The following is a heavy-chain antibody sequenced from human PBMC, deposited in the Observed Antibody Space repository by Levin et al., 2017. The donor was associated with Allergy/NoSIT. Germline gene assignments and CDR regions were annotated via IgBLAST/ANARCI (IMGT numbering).Heavy chain of an antibody. CDR2: IKEDGREV. CDR1: GFTFSSSW. Sequence: GGSLRLSCAASGFTFSSSWITWVRQAPGKGLEWVANIKEDGREVYYVDSLKGRFTISRDNAKNSLYLQINSLMAEDTAVYYCARSLYRSAWHKRHDAFDIWGQGTMVTVSS. J-gene: IGHJ3*02. CDR3: ARSLYRSAWHKRHDAFDI. D-gene: IGHD6-19*01. V-gene: IGHV3-7*01.